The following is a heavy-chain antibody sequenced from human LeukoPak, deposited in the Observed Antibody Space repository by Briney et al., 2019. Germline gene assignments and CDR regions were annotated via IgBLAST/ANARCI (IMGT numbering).Heavy chain of an antibody. J-gene: IGHJ4*02. V-gene: IGHV3-66*01. D-gene: IGHD3-10*01. CDR2: IYSGGST. CDR3: ARAGELYYYGSGSFDY. Sequence: PGGSLRLSCAASGFTVSSNYMSWVRQAPGKGLEWVSVIYSGGSTYYADSVKGRFTISRDNSKNTLYLQMNSLRAEDTAVYYCARAGELYYYGSGSFDYWGQGTLVTVSS. CDR1: GFTVSSNY.